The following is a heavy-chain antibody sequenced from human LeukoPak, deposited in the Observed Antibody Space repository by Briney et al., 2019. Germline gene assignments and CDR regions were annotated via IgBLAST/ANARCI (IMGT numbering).Heavy chain of an antibody. Sequence: SETLSLTCTVSGGSIRSYYWRWLRQPPGKGLEWIGYIYYSGTTNNNPSLKSRVTISVDTSKNQFSLELSSVTAADTAVYYCAGAVSKEGAFDIWGQGTMVTVSS. J-gene: IGHJ3*02. CDR1: GGSIRSYY. V-gene: IGHV4-59*01. CDR2: IYYSGTT. D-gene: IGHD4-11*01. CDR3: AGAVSKEGAFDI.